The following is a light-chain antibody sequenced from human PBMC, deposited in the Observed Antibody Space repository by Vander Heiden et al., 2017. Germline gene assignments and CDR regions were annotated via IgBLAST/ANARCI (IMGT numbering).Light chain of an antibody. CDR2: GNI. CDR1: SSNIWAGYY. V-gene: IGLV1-40*01. J-gene: IGLJ2*01. CDR3: QSYDSSLSGSVV. Sequence: QSVLTQPPSVSGAPGQRFNIPCTGRSSNIWAGYYVNWCQHLPGTSPNLLIYGNINRPSGVPDRFSCSTSGTSASLAITGLQAEDEADYYCQSYDSSLSGSVVFGGGTKLTVL.